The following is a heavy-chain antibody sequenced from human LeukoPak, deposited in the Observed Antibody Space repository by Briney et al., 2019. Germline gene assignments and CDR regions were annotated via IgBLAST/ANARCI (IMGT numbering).Heavy chain of an antibody. CDR1: GFTFDDYA. V-gene: IGHV3-9*01. CDR3: APGPLFDY. J-gene: IGHJ4*02. CDR2: ISWNSGSI. Sequence: PGGSPRLSCAASGFTFDDYAMHWVRQAPGKGLEWVSGISWNSGSIGYADSVKGRFTISRDNAKNSLYLQMNSLRAEDTALYYCAPGPLFDYWGQGTLVTVSS.